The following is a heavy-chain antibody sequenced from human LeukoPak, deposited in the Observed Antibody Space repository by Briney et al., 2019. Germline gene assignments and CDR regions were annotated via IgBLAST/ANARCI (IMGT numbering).Heavy chain of an antibody. J-gene: IGHJ4*02. CDR2: ISGSGAMT. CDR3: AKDRVDGSGSQFDS. D-gene: IGHD3-10*01. Sequence: GGSLRLSCIVSGFTLSSYEMTWFRQAPGKGLEWVSSISGSGAMTYYADSVKGRFTISRDNAMDTIYLQMNSLRVDDTAVYYCAKDRVDGSGSQFDSWGQGTLVTVSS. V-gene: IGHV3-23*01. CDR1: GFTLSSYE.